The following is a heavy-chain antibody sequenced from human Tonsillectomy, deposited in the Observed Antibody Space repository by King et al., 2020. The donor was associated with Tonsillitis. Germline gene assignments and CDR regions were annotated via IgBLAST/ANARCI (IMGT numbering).Heavy chain of an antibody. CDR2: ISYDGSNK. CDR1: GFTFSSYG. D-gene: IGHD1-26*01. J-gene: IGHJ4*02. V-gene: IGHV3-30*18. CDR3: AKDLFTFRSGSYFCVDY. Sequence: VQLVESGGGVVQPGRSLRLSCAASGFTFSSYGMHWVRQAPGKGLEWVAVISYDGSNKYYADSVKGRFTISRDNSKNTLYLQMNSLRAEDTALYYCAKDLFTFRSGSYFCVDYWGQGTLVTVSS.